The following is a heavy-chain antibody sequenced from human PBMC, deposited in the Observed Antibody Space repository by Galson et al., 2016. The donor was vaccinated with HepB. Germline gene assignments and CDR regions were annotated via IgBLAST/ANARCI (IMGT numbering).Heavy chain of an antibody. D-gene: IGHD3-16*02. CDR1: YFPFSSYA. CDR2: ISGGDEDR. J-gene: IGHJ4*02. V-gene: IGHV3-23*01. CDR3: VKDKQYIWRLGELSFLGDH. Sequence: SLRLSCAASYFPFSSYAMSWVRQAPGKGLQWVSTISGGDEDRYYADSVKGRFTISRDNSQNRVYLQMNSLRAEDTAIYYCVKDKQYIWRLGELSFLGDHWGQGTLVTVSA.